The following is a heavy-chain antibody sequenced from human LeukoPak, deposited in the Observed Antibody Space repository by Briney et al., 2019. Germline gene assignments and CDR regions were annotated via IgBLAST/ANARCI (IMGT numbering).Heavy chain of an antibody. J-gene: IGHJ4*02. CDR3: ARDAVAARPFDY. CDR2: INPNSGVT. V-gene: IGHV1-2*02. D-gene: IGHD6-6*01. CDR1: GYTFTGYY. Sequence: ASVKVSCKASGYTFTGYYMHWVRQAPGQGLEWMGWINPNSGVTNYAQKFQGRVTMTRDTSISTAYMELSRLRSDDTAVYYCARDAVAARPFDYWGQGTLVTVSS.